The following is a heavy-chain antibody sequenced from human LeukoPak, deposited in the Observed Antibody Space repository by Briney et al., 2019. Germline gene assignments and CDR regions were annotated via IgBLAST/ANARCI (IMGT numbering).Heavy chain of an antibody. CDR1: GASITNNTYY. CDR2: ISYSGST. D-gene: IGHD3-16*01. J-gene: IGHJ5*02. CDR3: AKRKGVWGNYFDP. Sequence: SETLSLTCSVSGASITNNTYYWGWFRQPPGKRLEWVGSISYSGSTYYNPSLKSRLTIFVGTSKNQFSLRLNSVTAADTALYYCAKRKGVWGNYFDPWGQGILVTVSS. V-gene: IGHV4-39*01.